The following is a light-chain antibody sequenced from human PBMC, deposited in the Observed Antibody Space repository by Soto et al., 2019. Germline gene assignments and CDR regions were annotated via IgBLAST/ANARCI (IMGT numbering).Light chain of an antibody. CDR1: QSVSTRS. Sequence: EIVLTQSPGTLSLSPGERATLSCRASQSVSTRSLAWYQQKPGQAPRLLISGASSRAADIPARFSGSGSGTDFTLTINRLEPEDFAVYYCQQYDSSPRTFGQGTKVE. V-gene: IGKV3-20*01. CDR3: QQYDSSPRT. CDR2: GAS. J-gene: IGKJ1*01.